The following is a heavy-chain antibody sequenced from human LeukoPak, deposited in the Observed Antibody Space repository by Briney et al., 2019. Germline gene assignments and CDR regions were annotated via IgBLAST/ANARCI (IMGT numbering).Heavy chain of an antibody. Sequence: ASVKVSCKASGGTFSSYAISWVRQAPGQGLEWMGGIIPIFGTANYAQKFQGRVTMTRDTSISTAYMEVSRLRSDDTAVYYCARGGKYGCSGGSCYADSWGQGTLVTVSS. V-gene: IGHV1-69*05. J-gene: IGHJ5*01. CDR1: GGTFSSYA. CDR3: ARGGKYGCSGGSCYADS. CDR2: IIPIFGTA. D-gene: IGHD2-15*01.